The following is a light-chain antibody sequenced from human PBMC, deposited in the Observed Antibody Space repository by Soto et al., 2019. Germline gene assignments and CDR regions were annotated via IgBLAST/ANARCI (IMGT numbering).Light chain of an antibody. Sequence: DIQMTQSPSTLSASVGDRVTITCRASQSIDTALAWYQQKPGKAPNLLIYRASNLESGVPSRFSGSGSGTEFTLAISSLQPDVVATYYCQQYGRFLTFGQGTKLELK. J-gene: IGKJ2*01. CDR3: QQYGRFLT. CDR2: RAS. CDR1: QSIDTA. V-gene: IGKV1-5*03.